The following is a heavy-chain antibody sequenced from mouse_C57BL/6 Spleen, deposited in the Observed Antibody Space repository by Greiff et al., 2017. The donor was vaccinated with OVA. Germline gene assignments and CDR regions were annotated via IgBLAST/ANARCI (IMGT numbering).Heavy chain of an antibody. V-gene: IGHV5-6*01. D-gene: IGHD2-3*01. Sequence: LQQSGGDLVKPGGSLKLSCAASGFTFSSYGMSWVRQTPDKRLEWVATISSGGSYTYYPDSVKGRFTISRDNAKNTLYLQMSSLKSEDTAMYYCARSEEDGYYEGFDYWGQGTTLTVSS. CDR2: ISSGGSYT. J-gene: IGHJ2*01. CDR3: ARSEEDGYYEGFDY. CDR1: GFTFSSYG.